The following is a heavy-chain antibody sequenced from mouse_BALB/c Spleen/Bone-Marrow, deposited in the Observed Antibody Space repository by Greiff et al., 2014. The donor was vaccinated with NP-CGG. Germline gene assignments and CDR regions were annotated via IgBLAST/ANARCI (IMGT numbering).Heavy chain of an antibody. V-gene: IGHV1-5*01. CDR1: GYTFTSYW. CDR2: IYPENSDT. CDR3: TRVITAVLATRAMDY. D-gene: IGHD1-1*01. Sequence: EVQLQQSGTVLARPGASVKMSCKASGYTFTSYWMHWVKQRPEQGLEWIGAIYPENSDTSYNQKFKGKAKLTAVTSTSTAYMELSSLTNEDSAVYYCTRVITAVLATRAMDYWGQGSSVTVSS. J-gene: IGHJ4*01.